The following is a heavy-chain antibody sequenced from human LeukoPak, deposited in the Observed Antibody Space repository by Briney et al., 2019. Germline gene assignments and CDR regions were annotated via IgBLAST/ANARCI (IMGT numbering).Heavy chain of an antibody. CDR2: ISYDGSNK. Sequence: GGSLRLSCAASGFTFSSYAMHWVRQAPGKGLEWAAVISYDGSNKYYADSVKGRFTISRDNSRNTLYLQMNSLRAEDTAVYYCARDGRKDIVVVPAAIPEYYFDYWGQGTLVTVSS. CDR1: GFTFSSYA. J-gene: IGHJ4*02. D-gene: IGHD2-2*02. V-gene: IGHV3-30-3*01. CDR3: ARDGRKDIVVVPAAIPEYYFDY.